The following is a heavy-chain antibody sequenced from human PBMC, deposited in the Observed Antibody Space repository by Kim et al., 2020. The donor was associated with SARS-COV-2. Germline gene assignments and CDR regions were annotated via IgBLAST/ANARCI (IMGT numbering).Heavy chain of an antibody. V-gene: IGHV1-69*13. J-gene: IGHJ6*02. CDR3: ASNSNSGDYYYGMDV. CDR2: IIPIFGTA. D-gene: IGHD1-26*01. CDR1: GGTFSSYA. Sequence: SVKVSCKASGGTFSSYAISWVRQAPGQGLEWMGGIIPIFGTANYAQKFQGRVTITADESTSTAYMELSSLRSEDTAVYYCASNSNSGDYYYGMDVWGQGTTVTVSS.